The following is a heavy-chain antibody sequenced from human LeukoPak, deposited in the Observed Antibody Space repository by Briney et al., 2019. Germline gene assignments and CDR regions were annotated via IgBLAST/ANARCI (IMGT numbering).Heavy chain of an antibody. J-gene: IGHJ4*02. CDR1: GYSFTSYW. D-gene: IGHD6-6*01. CDR3: ARRGSYSSSFLYYFDY. Sequence: GESLKIFCKGSGYSFTSYWIGWVRQMPGKGLEWMGIIYPGDSDTRYSPSFQGQVTISADKSISTAYLQWSSLKASDTAMYYCARRGSYSSSFLYYFDYWGQGTLVTVSS. V-gene: IGHV5-51*01. CDR2: IYPGDSDT.